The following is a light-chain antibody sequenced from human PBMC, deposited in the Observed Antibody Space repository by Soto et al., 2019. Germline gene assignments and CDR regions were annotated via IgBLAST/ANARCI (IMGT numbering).Light chain of an antibody. Sequence: EIVFPPSPATLAVSPGERATLSCRASQSVSSYLAWYQQKPGQAPRLLIYDASNRATGIPARFSGSGSGTDFTLTISSLEPEDFAVYYCQQRSNWPPTFGQGTKVDI. CDR3: QQRSNWPPT. CDR2: DAS. CDR1: QSVSSY. J-gene: IGKJ1*01. V-gene: IGKV3-11*01.